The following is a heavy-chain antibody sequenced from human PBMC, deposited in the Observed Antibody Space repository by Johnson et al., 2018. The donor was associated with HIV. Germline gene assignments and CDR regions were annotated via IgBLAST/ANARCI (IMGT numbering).Heavy chain of an antibody. CDR3: TTYQQLGEYDAFDI. J-gene: IGHJ3*02. CDR2: IKSKTDGGTT. Sequence: VQLVESGGGLVKPGGSLRLSCAASGFTFSNAWMSWVRQAPGKGLECVGRIKSKTDGGTTDYAAPVKGRFTISRDDSKNTLYLQMNSLKTEDTAVYYCTTYQQLGEYDAFDIWGQGTMVTVSS. V-gene: IGHV3-15*01. D-gene: IGHD6-6*01. CDR1: GFTFSNAW.